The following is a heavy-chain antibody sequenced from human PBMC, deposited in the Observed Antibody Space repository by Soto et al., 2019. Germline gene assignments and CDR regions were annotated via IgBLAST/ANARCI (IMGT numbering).Heavy chain of an antibody. Sequence: RLSCVASGCNLSHPCMTWVRHAGGKGLEWVGRIKSKTDGGTADYAAPVKGRATISRDDSKNTVYLQMNSLKTEDTAVYYCTTGIYYDILTGYHNVAYWGQGALVTVSS. V-gene: IGHV3-15*01. CDR2: IKSKTDGGTA. D-gene: IGHD3-9*01. CDR3: TTGIYYDILTGYHNVAY. J-gene: IGHJ4*02. CDR1: GCNLSHPC.